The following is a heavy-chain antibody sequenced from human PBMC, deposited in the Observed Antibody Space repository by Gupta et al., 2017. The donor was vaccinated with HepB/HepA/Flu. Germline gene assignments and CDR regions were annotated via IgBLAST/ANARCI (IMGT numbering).Heavy chain of an antibody. CDR3: AKTLPGGVDAFDT. V-gene: IGHV4-4*02. CDR2: IFRGGST. D-gene: IGHD2-8*02. J-gene: IGHJ3*02. Sequence: QVHLQESGPGLVQPSGTLSLTCDVSGVSMNSDHWWSWLRQPPGKQLEWIGAIFRGGSTNYNPSLKSRITISLDTSNSQFSLRLSSVAAADTAVYYCAKTLPGGVDAFDTWGQGTKVTVSS. CDR1: GVSMNSDHW.